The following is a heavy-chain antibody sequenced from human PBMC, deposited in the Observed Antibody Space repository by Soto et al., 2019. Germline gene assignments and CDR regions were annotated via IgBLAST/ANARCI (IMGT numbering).Heavy chain of an antibody. Sequence: EVQLVESGGGLVQPGGSLRLSCAASGFTFSSYDMNWVRQAPGKGLEWVSYISSGSSRIFYADSVKGRFTISIDNAKNSLYLQMNSLRDEDTGVYYCARVIYGGWSTIKDYYYYAMDVWGQGTTVTVSS. V-gene: IGHV3-48*02. D-gene: IGHD5-12*01. CDR3: ARVIYGGWSTIKDYYYYAMDV. CDR1: GFTFSSYD. CDR2: ISSGSSRI. J-gene: IGHJ6*02.